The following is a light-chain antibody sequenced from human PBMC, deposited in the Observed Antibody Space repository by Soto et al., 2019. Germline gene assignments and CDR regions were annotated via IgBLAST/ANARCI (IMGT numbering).Light chain of an antibody. J-gene: IGLJ2*01. Sequence: QSALTQPPSVSGSPGQSVTISCTGTSSDVGHYNRVSWYQQPPGTAPKVIIYEVNNRPSGVPDRFSGSKSGNTASLTISGLQAEDEADYYCSSYTSGSTLVFGGGTKVTV. CDR2: EVN. CDR1: SSDVGHYNR. CDR3: SSYTSGSTLV. V-gene: IGLV2-18*02.